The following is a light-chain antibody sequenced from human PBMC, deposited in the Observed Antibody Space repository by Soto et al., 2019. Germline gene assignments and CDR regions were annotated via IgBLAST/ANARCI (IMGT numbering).Light chain of an antibody. CDR2: DVS. CDR3: QQYGSSPLT. J-gene: IGKJ4*01. Sequence: EIVLPQSPATLSLSPGESATLSCRASQSVSSYLAWYQQRPGQAPRLLIYDVSHRATGVPARFSGSGSGTDFTLTISRLEPEDFAVYYCQQYGSSPLTVGGGNKVDIK. CDR1: QSVSSY. V-gene: IGKV3-20*01.